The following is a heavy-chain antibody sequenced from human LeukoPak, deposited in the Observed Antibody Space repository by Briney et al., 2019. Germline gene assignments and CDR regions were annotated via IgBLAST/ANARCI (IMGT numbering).Heavy chain of an antibody. D-gene: IGHD3-22*01. J-gene: IGHJ4*02. CDR3: ARGGSSTMIAGTD. Sequence: SETLSLTCIVSGYSISNGYYWVWIRQTPGKGLEWIASVSHRGTTYYNPSLKSRVSISIDTSKNQFSLKVDSVTAADTAVYFCARGGSSTMIAGTDWGQGTLLTVSS. CDR2: VSHRGTT. CDR1: GYSISNGYY. V-gene: IGHV4-38-2*02.